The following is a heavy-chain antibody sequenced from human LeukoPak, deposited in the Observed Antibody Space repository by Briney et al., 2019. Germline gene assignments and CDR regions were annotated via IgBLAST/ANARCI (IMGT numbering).Heavy chain of an antibody. CDR2: IVPILGIA. D-gene: IGHD1-26*01. J-gene: IGHJ4*02. V-gene: IGHV1-69*04. CDR3: ARDVGGNYQYFDN. Sequence: GSSVKVSCKASGGTFSSYAISWVRQAPGQGLEWMGRIVPILGIANYAQKFQGRVTITADKSTSTAYMELSSLRSEDTAVYYCARDVGGNYQYFDNWGQGTLVTVSS. CDR1: GGTFSSYA.